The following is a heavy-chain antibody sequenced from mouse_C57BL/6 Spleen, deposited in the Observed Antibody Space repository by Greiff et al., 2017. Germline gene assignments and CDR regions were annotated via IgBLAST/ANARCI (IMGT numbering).Heavy chain of an antibody. V-gene: IGHV1-55*01. CDR3: ARGNYDYAMDY. J-gene: IGHJ4*01. Sequence: VQVQQPGAELVKPGASVKMSCKASGYTFTSYWITWVKQRPGQGLEWIGDIYPGSGSTNYNEKFKSKATLTVDTSSSTAYMQLSSLTSEDSAVYYCARGNYDYAMDYWGQGTSVTVSS. CDR2: IYPGSGST. D-gene: IGHD2-1*01. CDR1: GYTFTSYW.